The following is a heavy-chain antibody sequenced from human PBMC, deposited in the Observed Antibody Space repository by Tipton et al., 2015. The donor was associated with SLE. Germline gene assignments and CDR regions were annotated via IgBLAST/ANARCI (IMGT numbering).Heavy chain of an antibody. D-gene: IGHD5-12*01. CDR2: IYYSGST. Sequence: TLSLTCSVSGASIGRESFYWSWIRQPAGKGLEWIGYIYYSGSTNYNPSLQSRVTISIDTSRNQLSLKLNSVTAADTAVYYCARGDSAYDLPDYWGQGTLVTVSS. CDR1: GASIGRESFY. J-gene: IGHJ4*02. CDR3: ARGDSAYDLPDY. V-gene: IGHV4-61*10.